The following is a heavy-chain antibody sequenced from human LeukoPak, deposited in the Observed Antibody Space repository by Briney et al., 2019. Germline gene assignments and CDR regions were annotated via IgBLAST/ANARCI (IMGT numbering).Heavy chain of an antibody. CDR1: GFTFSNHA. Sequence: GGSLRLSCPTSGFTFSNHAMSWVRQAPGKGLEWVSAIDGNGGTRFYTDSVKGRFTISRDNSRNTLYLQMNSLRAEDTAVYYCAIGAMVTALDYWGQGTLVTVSS. V-gene: IGHV3-23*01. J-gene: IGHJ4*02. CDR2: IDGNGGTR. D-gene: IGHD5-18*01. CDR3: AIGAMVTALDY.